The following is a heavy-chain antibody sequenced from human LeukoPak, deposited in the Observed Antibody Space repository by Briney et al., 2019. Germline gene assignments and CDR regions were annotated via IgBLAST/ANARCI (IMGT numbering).Heavy chain of an antibody. V-gene: IGHV1-46*01. CDR1: GYTFTSYY. D-gene: IGHD4-11*01. CDR3: ARGLRPTGIFDY. CDR2: INPSGGST. J-gene: IGHJ4*02. Sequence: ASVKVSCTASGYTFTSYYMHWVRQAPGQGLEWMGKINPSGGSTSYAQKFQGRVTMTRDTSTSTVYMELSSLRSEDTAVYYCARGLRPTGIFDYWGQGTLVTVSS.